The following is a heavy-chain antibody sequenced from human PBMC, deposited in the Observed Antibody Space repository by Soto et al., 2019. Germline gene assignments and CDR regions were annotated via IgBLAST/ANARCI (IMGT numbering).Heavy chain of an antibody. J-gene: IGHJ6*02. V-gene: IGHV5-10-1*01. Sequence: SLKISCKGSGYSFSSYWITWVRQLPGKGLEWMGRIDPSDSYTNYSPSFQGHVTISVDKSISTAYLQWNSLKASDSAMYYCARQDETSREDYYGMDVWGQGTTVTVSS. CDR1: GYSFSSYW. CDR2: IDPSDSYT. CDR3: ARQDETSREDYYGMDV.